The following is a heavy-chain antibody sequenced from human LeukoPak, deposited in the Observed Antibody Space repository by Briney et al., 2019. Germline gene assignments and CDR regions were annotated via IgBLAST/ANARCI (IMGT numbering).Heavy chain of an antibody. J-gene: IGHJ3*02. Sequence: GRSLRLSCAASGFTFSSYGMHWVRQAPGKGLEWVAVISYDGSNKYYADSVKGRFTISRDNSKNTLYLQMNSLRAEDTAVYYCAKVVAYTWAFDIWGQGTMVTVSS. CDR2: ISYDGSNK. D-gene: IGHD5-12*01. V-gene: IGHV3-30*18. CDR3: AKVVAYTWAFDI. CDR1: GFTFSSYG.